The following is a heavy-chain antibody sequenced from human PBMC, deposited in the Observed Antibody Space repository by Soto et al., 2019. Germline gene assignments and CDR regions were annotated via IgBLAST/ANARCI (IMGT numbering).Heavy chain of an antibody. CDR3: ARGTPVFFDY. J-gene: IGHJ4*02. CDR2: INAGNGNT. CDR1: GGTFSSYA. Sequence: SVKVCCEASGGTFSSYAISWVRQAPGQRLEWMGWINAGNGNTKYSQKFQGRVTITRDTSASTAYMELSSLRSEDTAVYYCARGTPVFFDYWGQETLVTVSS. V-gene: IGHV1-3*01.